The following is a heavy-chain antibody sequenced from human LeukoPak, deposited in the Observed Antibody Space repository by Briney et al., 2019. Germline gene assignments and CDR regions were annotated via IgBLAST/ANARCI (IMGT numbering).Heavy chain of an antibody. Sequence: PGGSLRLSCEASGFSVSSYSMNWVRQAPGKGLEWVSHIDRSTDTTDYADSVKGRFTISRDNAKNSLYLQMNSLRAEDTAVYYCARGFILLWSAYYFDYWGQGTLVTVSS. CDR1: GFSVSSYS. CDR2: IDRSTDTT. V-gene: IGHV3-48*04. J-gene: IGHJ4*02. CDR3: ARGFILLWSAYYFDY. D-gene: IGHD3-10*01.